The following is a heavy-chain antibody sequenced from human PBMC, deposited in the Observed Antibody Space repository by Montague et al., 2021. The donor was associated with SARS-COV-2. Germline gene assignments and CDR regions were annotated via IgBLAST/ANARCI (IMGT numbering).Heavy chain of an antibody. J-gene: IGHJ3*02. CDR3: ARPGYNNSRLDDAFDI. D-gene: IGHD5-12*01. Sequence: SETLSLTCTASHGSISSSITNRGRVRQPPATGLASPGGIPRSGYTFSSSSLTTCTTMSVDTSKNQFSLNLHSVTATDMSVHYCARPGYNNSRLDDAFDIWGRWTKHTYSS. CDR1: HGSISSSIT. V-gene: IGHV4-39*01. CDR2: IPRSGYT.